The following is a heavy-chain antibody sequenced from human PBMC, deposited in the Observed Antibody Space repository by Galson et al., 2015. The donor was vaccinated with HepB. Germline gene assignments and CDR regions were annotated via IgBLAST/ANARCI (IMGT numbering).Heavy chain of an antibody. J-gene: IGHJ4*02. CDR3: ARASEGELPGY. V-gene: IGHV3-13*01. CDR1: GFTFSSYD. D-gene: IGHD1-26*01. Sequence: SLRLSCAASGFTFSSYDMHWVRQATGKGLEWVSAIGTAGDTYYPGSVKGRFTISRENAKNSLYLQMNSLRAGDTAVYYCARASEGELPGYWGQGTLVTVSS. CDR2: IGTAGDT.